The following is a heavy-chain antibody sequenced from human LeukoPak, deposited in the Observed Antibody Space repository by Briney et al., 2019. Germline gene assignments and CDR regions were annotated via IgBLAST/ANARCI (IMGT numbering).Heavy chain of an antibody. CDR3: ARGGVPAAIGGPNNWFDP. CDR1: GYTFSSYA. D-gene: IGHD2-2*02. Sequence: ASVKVSCKASGYTFSSYAISWVRQAPGQGLEWMGWINPNSGGTNYAQKFQDRVTMTRDTSISTAYMELSRLRSDDTAVYYCARGGVPAAIGGPNNWFDPWGQGTLVTVSS. CDR2: INPNSGGT. J-gene: IGHJ5*02. V-gene: IGHV1-2*02.